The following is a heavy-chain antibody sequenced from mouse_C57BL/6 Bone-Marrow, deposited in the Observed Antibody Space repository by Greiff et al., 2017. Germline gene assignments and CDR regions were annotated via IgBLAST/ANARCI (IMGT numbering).Heavy chain of an antibody. D-gene: IGHD2-3*01. J-gene: IGHJ4*01. V-gene: IGHV1-26*01. CDR3: AYDGYYAMDY. Sequence: VQLKQSGPELVKPGASVKISCKASGYTFTDYYMNWVKQSHGKSLEWIGDINPNNGGTSYNQKFKGKATLTVDKSSSTAYMELRSLTSEDSAVYYCAYDGYYAMDYWGQGTSVTVSS. CDR2: INPNNGGT. CDR1: GYTFTDYY.